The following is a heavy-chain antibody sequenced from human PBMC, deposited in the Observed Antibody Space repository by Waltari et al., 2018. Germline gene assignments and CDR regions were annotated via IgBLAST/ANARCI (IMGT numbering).Heavy chain of an antibody. D-gene: IGHD3-9*01. Sequence: QMQESGPGLVKPSETLSLMCSVSDFSISSGFYWGWLRQSPGKGLEWIGSISDSGTTYYNPSLQSRVTISIDTSKNQFSLKLGSVTAADTAVFYCAREAGSGIDWYHDYWGQGILVTVSS. CDR2: ISDSGTT. CDR3: AREAGSGIDWYHDY. CDR1: DFSISSGFY. J-gene: IGHJ4*02. V-gene: IGHV4-38-2*02.